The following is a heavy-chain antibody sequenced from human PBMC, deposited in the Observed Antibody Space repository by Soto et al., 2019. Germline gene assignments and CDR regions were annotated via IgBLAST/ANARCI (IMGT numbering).Heavy chain of an antibody. Sequence: KPGGSLRLSCAASGFDFSTFGMNWVRQAPGKGLEWVSFLSPSYPYTSYADSVKGRFTISGDNSQNTVYLQMNSLTTEDTSLYYCARNLRLGSSFGFNAFSDDAFDVWGRGTMVTVSS. J-gene: IGHJ3*01. CDR2: LSPSYPYT. CDR3: ARNLRLGSSFGFNAFSDDAFDV. V-gene: IGHV3-21*01. CDR1: GFDFSTFG. D-gene: IGHD3-16*01.